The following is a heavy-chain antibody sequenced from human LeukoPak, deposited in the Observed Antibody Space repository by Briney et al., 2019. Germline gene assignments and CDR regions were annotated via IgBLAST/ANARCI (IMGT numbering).Heavy chain of an antibody. CDR3: ARDVRSTLNWFDP. Sequence: SETLSLTCTVSGGSISSSSYYWGWIRQPPGKGLEWIGSIYHSGSTYYNPSLKSRVTISVDTSKNQFSLKLSSVTAADTAVYYCARDVRSTLNWFDPWGQGTLVTVSS. CDR2: IYHSGST. CDR1: GGSISSSSYY. D-gene: IGHD4-17*01. J-gene: IGHJ5*02. V-gene: IGHV4-39*07.